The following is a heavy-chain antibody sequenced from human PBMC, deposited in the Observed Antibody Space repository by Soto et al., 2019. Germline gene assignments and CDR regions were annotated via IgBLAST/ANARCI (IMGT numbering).Heavy chain of an antibody. CDR2: INHSGST. D-gene: IGHD6-13*01. Sequence: SETLSLTCAVYGGSFSGYYWSWIRQPPGKGLEWIGEINHSGSTNYNPSLKSRVTISVDTSKNQFSLKLSSVTAADTAVYYCERGRNRYSSSWYIDYWGQGTLVTVSS. J-gene: IGHJ4*02. CDR1: GGSFSGYY. V-gene: IGHV4-34*01. CDR3: ERGRNRYSSSWYIDY.